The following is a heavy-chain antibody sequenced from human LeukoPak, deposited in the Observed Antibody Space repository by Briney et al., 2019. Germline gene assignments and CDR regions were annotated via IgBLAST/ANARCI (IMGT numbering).Heavy chain of an antibody. CDR3: ARGYSSSWYGV. CDR2: IIPILGIA. V-gene: IGHV1-69*04. D-gene: IGHD6-13*01. Sequence: AASVKVSCKASGGTFSSYAISWVRQAPGQGLEWMGRIIPILGIANYARKFQGRVTITADKSTSTAYMELSSLRSEDTAVYYCARGYSSSWYGVWGQGTLVTVSS. CDR1: GGTFSSYA. J-gene: IGHJ4*02.